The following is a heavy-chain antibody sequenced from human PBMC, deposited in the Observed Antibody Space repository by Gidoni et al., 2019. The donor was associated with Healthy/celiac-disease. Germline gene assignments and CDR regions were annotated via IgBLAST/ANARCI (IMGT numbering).Heavy chain of an antibody. Sequence: QVQLVQSGAEVKKPGSSVKVSCKASGGTFSSYAISWVRQAPGQGLEWMGGIIPIFGTANYAQKFQGSVTITADESTSTAYMELSSLRSEDTAVYYCASRRLRGNYYYYGMDVWGQGTTVTVSS. CDR2: IIPIFGTA. V-gene: IGHV1-69*01. CDR3: ASRRLRGNYYYYGMDV. D-gene: IGHD4-17*01. CDR1: GGTFSSYA. J-gene: IGHJ6*02.